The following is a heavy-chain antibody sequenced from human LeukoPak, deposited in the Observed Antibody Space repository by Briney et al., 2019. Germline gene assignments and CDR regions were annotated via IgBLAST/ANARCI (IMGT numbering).Heavy chain of an antibody. D-gene: IGHD3-10*01. CDR3: ARSGGPGTYHQLRYNWFDP. J-gene: IGHJ5*02. CDR2: IPTISHYI. CDR1: GFTLSDYH. Sequence: GGSLRLSCAASGFTLSDYHMNWVRQPQGKGLEWLSSIPTISHYIYYAGAVRGRFTISRDNAKNSLYLQMNSLRGEDTAVYYCARSGGPGTYHQLRYNWFDPWGQGTLVTVSS. V-gene: IGHV3-21*01.